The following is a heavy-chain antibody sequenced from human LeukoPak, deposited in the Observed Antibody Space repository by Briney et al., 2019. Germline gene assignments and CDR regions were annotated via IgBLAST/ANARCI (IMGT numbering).Heavy chain of an antibody. Sequence: SETLSLTCTVSCGSISSSSDYWGWIRQAPGKGLEWIGEINHSGSTNYNPSLNSRVTISVDTSKNQFSLKLSSVTAADTAVYYCARRGYSYAKKFDYWGQGTLVTVSS. CDR2: INHSGST. D-gene: IGHD5-18*01. CDR1: CGSISSSSDY. CDR3: ARRGYSYAKKFDY. V-gene: IGHV4-39*07. J-gene: IGHJ4*02.